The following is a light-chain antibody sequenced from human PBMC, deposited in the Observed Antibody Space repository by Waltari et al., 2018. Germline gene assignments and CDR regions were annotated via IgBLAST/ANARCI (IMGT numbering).Light chain of an antibody. V-gene: IGLV2-14*01. CDR1: SSDVGGYNY. J-gene: IGLJ2*01. Sequence: QSALTQPASVSGSPGQSITTSCTGTSSDVGGYNYVSWYQQHPGKAPKLMIYDVSKRPSGVSNRFSGSKSGNTASLTISGLQAEDEADYYCSSYTSSSTFVFGAGTKLTVL. CDR3: SSYTSSSTFV. CDR2: DVS.